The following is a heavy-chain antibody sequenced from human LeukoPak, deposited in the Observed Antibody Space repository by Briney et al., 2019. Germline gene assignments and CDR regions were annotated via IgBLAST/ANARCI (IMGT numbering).Heavy chain of an antibody. CDR1: GYTFSGYY. D-gene: IGHD6-6*01. CDR3: ATRAAGIPTRPAYYYYYMDV. Sequence: GASVKVSCKASGYTFSGYYMYWVRQAPGQGLEWMGWINPNSGDTDSAQKFQGRVTMTTDTSTSTAYMELSSLRSEDTAMYYCATRAAGIPTRPAYYYYYMDVWGTGTTVTVSS. J-gene: IGHJ6*03. V-gene: IGHV1-2*02. CDR2: INPNSGDT.